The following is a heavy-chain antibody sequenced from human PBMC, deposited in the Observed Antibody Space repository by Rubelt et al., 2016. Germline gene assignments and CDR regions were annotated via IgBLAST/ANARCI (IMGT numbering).Heavy chain of an antibody. D-gene: IGHD3-3*02. V-gene: IGHV4-59*01. CDR2: LYHSGST. J-gene: IGHJ4*02. CDR3: CSMFDS. Sequence: QLLLQESGPGLVKPSGTLSLTCTVSGGSISDYYWSWIRQPPGKGLEWMGELYHSGSTNYNPSLKNRVIISVDKSKNQFSLTLNSVTAADTAGYYCCSMFDSWGQGTLVTISS. CDR1: GGSISDYY.